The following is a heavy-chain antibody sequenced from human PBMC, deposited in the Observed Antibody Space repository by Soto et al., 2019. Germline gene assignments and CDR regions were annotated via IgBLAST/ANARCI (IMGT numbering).Heavy chain of an antibody. Sequence: PSETLSLTCTVSGGSISSGGYYWSWIRQHPGKGLEWIGYIYYSGSTYYNPSLKSRVTISVDTSKKEFSLKLTSVTAADTALYYCARHASAYYVSWGQGTLVTVSS. CDR1: GGSISSGGYY. CDR2: IYYSGST. V-gene: IGHV4-31*03. CDR3: ARHASAYYVS. J-gene: IGHJ5*02. D-gene: IGHD3-3*01.